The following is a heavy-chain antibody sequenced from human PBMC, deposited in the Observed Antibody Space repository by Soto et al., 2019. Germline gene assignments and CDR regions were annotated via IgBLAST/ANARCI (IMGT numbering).Heavy chain of an antibody. D-gene: IGHD1-26*01. V-gene: IGHV4-59*08. CDR2: IHYSGST. J-gene: IGHJ4*02. CDR1: GGSNSSYY. Sequence: QVQLQESGPGLVKPSETLSLTCTVSGGSNSSYYRSWIRQPPGKGLEWIAYIHYSGSTDYNPSLKSRVTISLDKSKNQFSLKLTSVTAADTAVYHCARHGLGLDYWGQGTLVTVSS. CDR3: ARHGLGLDY.